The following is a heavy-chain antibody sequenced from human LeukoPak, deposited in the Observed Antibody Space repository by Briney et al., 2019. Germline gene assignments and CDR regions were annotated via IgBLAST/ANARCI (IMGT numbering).Heavy chain of an antibody. V-gene: IGHV4-28*01. D-gene: IGHD6-19*01. Sequence: SETLSLTCAVSGDSITINYWWGWLRQPPEKGLEWIGDIHYNGNTHQNTSLQSRLTMSVDTSKNQFFLKVTSVPAVDTAMYYCARKGSGWYGFDIWGLGTMVTVSS. CDR3: ARKGSGWYGFDI. J-gene: IGHJ3*02. CDR1: GDSITINYW. CDR2: IHYNGNT.